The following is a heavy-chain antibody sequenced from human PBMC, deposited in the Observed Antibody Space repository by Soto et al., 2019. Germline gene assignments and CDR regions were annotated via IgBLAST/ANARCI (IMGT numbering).Heavy chain of an antibody. V-gene: IGHV1-69*01. J-gene: IGHJ4*02. CDR2: IIPIFGPA. D-gene: IGHD6-6*01. CDR3: GRGSSLTKVEY. Sequence: QVQLVQSGSEVKKPGSSVRVSCKASGGSVSNSAISRLRQAPGQGLEWMGGIIPIFGPAIYARKFQGRFTISADESTGTAYMELNNVRSDDTAVYYCGRGSSLTKVEYWGQGTLVTVSS. CDR1: GGSVSNSA.